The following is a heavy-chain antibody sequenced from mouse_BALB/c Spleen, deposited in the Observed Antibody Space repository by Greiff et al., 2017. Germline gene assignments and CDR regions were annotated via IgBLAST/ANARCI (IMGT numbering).Heavy chain of an antibody. D-gene: IGHD2-3*01. Sequence: EVKLVESGGGLVQPGGSLKLSCAASGFTFSSYTMSWVRQTPEKRLEWVAYISNGGGSTYYPDTVKGRFTISRDNAKNTLYLQMSSLKSEDTAMYYCTRADGYPDYWGQGTTLTVSS. V-gene: IGHV5-12-2*01. J-gene: IGHJ2*01. CDR3: TRADGYPDY. CDR1: GFTFSSYT. CDR2: ISNGGGST.